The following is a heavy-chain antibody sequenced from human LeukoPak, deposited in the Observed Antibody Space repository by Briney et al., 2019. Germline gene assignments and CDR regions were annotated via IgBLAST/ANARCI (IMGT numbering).Heavy chain of an antibody. Sequence: GESLQIPCRGSGYNFNNHWIGWVRQIPGKGLEWMGLIYPGDSDTKYSPSFEGQVTMSVDKSISAAFLQWSSLKASDTAIYYCARGSGSSSWLDPWGQGTLVTVSS. CDR2: IYPGDSDT. J-gene: IGHJ5*02. D-gene: IGHD3-10*01. V-gene: IGHV5-51*01. CDR3: ARGSGSSSWLDP. CDR1: GYNFNNHW.